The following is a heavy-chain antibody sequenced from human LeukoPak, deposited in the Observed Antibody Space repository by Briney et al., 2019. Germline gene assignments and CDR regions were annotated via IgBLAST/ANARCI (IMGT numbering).Heavy chain of an antibody. J-gene: IGHJ3*02. CDR2: IYYSGST. V-gene: IGHV4-39*01. Sequence: SETLSLTCTVSGGSISSSSYYWGWIRQPPGKGLEWIGSIYYSGSTYYSPSLKSRVTISVDTSKNQFSLKLSSVTAADTAVYYCARQKGNIVGAPDAFDIWGQGTMVTVSS. D-gene: IGHD1-26*01. CDR1: GGSISSSSYY. CDR3: ARQKGNIVGAPDAFDI.